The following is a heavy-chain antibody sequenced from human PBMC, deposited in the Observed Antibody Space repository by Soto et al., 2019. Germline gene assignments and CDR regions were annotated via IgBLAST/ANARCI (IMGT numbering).Heavy chain of an antibody. J-gene: IGHJ4*02. V-gene: IGHV3-30*03. Sequence: QVQLVESGGGVVQPGRSLRLSCAASGFPFTTYGMHWVREGPGKGLEWVAVISYDGSNRYYADSVKGRFTISRDNSKNTLYLQMNNLRPEDTASYYCVGGQYYFDYRGQGTLVTVSS. CDR2: ISYDGSNR. CDR1: GFPFTTYG. D-gene: IGHD3-10*01. CDR3: VGGQYYFDY.